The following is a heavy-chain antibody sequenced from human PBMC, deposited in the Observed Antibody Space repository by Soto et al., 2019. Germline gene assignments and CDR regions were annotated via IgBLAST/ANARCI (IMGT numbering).Heavy chain of an antibody. Sequence: PGGSLRLSCAASGFTFSSYSMNWVRQAPGKGLEWVSSISSSSSYIYYADSVKGRFTISRDNAKNSLYLQMNSLRAEDTAVYYCARDPYSGYDYWFDPWGQGTLVTVSS. CDR2: ISSSSSYI. CDR3: ARDPYSGYDYWFDP. V-gene: IGHV3-21*01. CDR1: GFTFSSYS. J-gene: IGHJ5*02. D-gene: IGHD5-12*01.